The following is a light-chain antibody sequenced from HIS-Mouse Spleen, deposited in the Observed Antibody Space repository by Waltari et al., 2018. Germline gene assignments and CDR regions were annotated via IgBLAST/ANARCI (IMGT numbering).Light chain of an antibody. CDR1: ALPKKY. Sequence: SYELTQPPSVSVSPGQTARITCSGDALPKKYAYWYQQKSGQAPVLVIEEDSKRPSGNPERFSGSSSGTMATLTISGAQVEDEADYYCYSTDSSGNHRVVGGGTKLTVL. J-gene: IGLJ2*01. V-gene: IGLV3-10*01. CDR3: YSTDSSGNHRV. CDR2: EDS.